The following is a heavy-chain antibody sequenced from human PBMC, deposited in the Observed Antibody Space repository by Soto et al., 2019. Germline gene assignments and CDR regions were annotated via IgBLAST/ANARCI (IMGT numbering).Heavy chain of an antibody. V-gene: IGHV4-34*01. CDR1: GGSFSGYY. D-gene: IGHD3-10*01. CDR2: INHSGST. J-gene: IGHJ6*03. CDR3: ARGLWFGELLLGTPHYYMAF. Sequence: SETLSLTCAVYGGSFSGYYWSWIRQPPGKGLEWIGEINHSGSTNYNPSLKSRVTISVDTSKNQFSLKLSSVTAADTAVYYCARGLWFGELLLGTPHYYMAFWGKGSSVTVSS.